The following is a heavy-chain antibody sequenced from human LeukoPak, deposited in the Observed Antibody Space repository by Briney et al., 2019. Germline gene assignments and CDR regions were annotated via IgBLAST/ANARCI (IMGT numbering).Heavy chain of an antibody. Sequence: PSQTLSLTCAVSGGSIGSGGYSWSWIRQPPGKGLEWIGYIYHSGSTYYNPSLKSRVTISVDRSKNQFSLKLSSVTAADTAVYYCARGPAVTTKLNYYYYGMDVWGQGTTVTVSS. D-gene: IGHD4-17*01. CDR1: GGSIGSGGYS. CDR2: IYHSGST. J-gene: IGHJ6*02. CDR3: ARGPAVTTKLNYYYYGMDV. V-gene: IGHV4-30-2*01.